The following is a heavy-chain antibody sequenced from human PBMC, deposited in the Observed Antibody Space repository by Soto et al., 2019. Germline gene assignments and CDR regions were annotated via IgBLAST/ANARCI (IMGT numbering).Heavy chain of an antibody. Sequence: QVQLQESGPGLVKPSQTLSLTCTVSGGSISSGGYYWSWIRQHPGKGLEWIGYIYYSGSTFYNPSLKSRVTISVDTSKNQFSLKLSSLTAADTAVYYCARVSCISTSCYAYYYYGMDVWGQGTTVTVS. CDR2: IYYSGST. D-gene: IGHD2-2*01. V-gene: IGHV4-31*03. CDR1: GGSISSGGYY. CDR3: ARVSCISTSCYAYYYYGMDV. J-gene: IGHJ6*02.